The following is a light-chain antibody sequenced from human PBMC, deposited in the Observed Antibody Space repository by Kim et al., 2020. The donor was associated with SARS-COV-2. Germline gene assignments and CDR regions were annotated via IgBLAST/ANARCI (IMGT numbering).Light chain of an antibody. V-gene: IGKV1-9*01. J-gene: IGKJ4*01. CDR3: QQIDSFPLT. Sequence: DIQLTQSPSSLSASVGDGVTITCRASQGISSNLAWYQQKPGKAPRLLIYAASTLESGVPSRFSVRGSGTEFTLAINSLQPEDFATYYCQQIDSFPLTFGGGTKVEIK. CDR2: AAS. CDR1: QGISSN.